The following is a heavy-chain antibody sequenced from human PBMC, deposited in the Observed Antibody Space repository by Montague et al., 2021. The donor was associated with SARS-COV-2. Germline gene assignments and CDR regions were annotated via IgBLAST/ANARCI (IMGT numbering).Heavy chain of an antibody. CDR2: FYHSGST. CDR3: ARRGYTGSDYIDY. D-gene: IGHD5-12*01. J-gene: IGHJ4*02. CDR1: GFSITSGFC. Sequence: SETLSLTCSVSGFSITSGFCRAFSRQSPGKGPWWIDTFYHSGSTXYNPPLKGGVTVSIDTSNNQFSLTVTSVTAAATAVYFCARRGYTGSDYIDYWGQGTLVTVSS. V-gene: IGHV4-38-2*01.